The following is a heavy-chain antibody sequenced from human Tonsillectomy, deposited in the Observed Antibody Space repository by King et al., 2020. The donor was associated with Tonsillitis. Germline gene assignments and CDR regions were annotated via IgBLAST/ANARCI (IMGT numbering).Heavy chain of an antibody. CDR1: GFTFSNAW. CDR2: IKSKTDGGTT. V-gene: IGHV3-15*01. Sequence: VQLVESGGGLVKPGGSLRLSCAASGFTFSNAWMSWVRQAPGKGLEWVGRIKSKTDGGTTDYAAPVKGRFTISRDDSKNTLYLQMNSLKTEDTAVYYCTTPLYGHPRSYYYYGMDVWGQGTTVTVSS. D-gene: IGHD2/OR15-2a*01. CDR3: TTPLYGHPRSYYYYGMDV. J-gene: IGHJ6*02.